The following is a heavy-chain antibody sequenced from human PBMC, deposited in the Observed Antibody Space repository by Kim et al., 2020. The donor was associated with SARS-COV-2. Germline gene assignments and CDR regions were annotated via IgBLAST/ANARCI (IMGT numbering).Heavy chain of an antibody. V-gene: IGHV4-39*01. Sequence: SETLSLTCTVSGGSISSSSYYWGWIRQPPGKGLEWIGSIYYSGSTYYNPSLKSRVTISVDTSKNQFSLKLSTVTAADTAVYYCARLPTYYYDEGEEGAFDIWGQGTMVTVSS. CDR2: IYYSGST. J-gene: IGHJ3*02. CDR1: GGSISSSSYY. CDR3: ARLPTYYYDEGEEGAFDI. D-gene: IGHD3-22*01.